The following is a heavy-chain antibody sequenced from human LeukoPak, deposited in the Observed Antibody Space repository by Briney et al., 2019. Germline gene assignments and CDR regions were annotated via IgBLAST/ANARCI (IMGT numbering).Heavy chain of an antibody. V-gene: IGHV1-69*05. J-gene: IGHJ5*02. CDR2: IIPIFGTA. CDR3: ARDVGGIAARPPNWSDP. Sequence: SVKVSCKASGGTFSSYAISWVRQAPGQGLEWMGRIIPIFGTANYAQKFQGRVTITTDESTSTAYMELSSLRSEDTAVYYCARDVGGIAARPPNWSDPWGQGALVTVSS. CDR1: GGTFSSYA. D-gene: IGHD6-6*01.